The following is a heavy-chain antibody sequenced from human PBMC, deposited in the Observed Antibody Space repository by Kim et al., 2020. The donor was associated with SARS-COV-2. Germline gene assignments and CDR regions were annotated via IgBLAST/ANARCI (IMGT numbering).Heavy chain of an antibody. CDR2: INPSGGST. V-gene: IGHV1-46*01. CDR1: GYTFTSYY. J-gene: IGHJ4*02. CDR3: ARVGEMATPFDY. D-gene: IGHD5-12*01. Sequence: ASVKVSCKASGYTFTSYYMHWVRQAPGQGLEWMGIINPSGGSTSYAQKFQGRVTMTRDTSTSTVYMELNSLRSEDTAVYYCARVGEMATPFDYWGQGTLVTVSS.